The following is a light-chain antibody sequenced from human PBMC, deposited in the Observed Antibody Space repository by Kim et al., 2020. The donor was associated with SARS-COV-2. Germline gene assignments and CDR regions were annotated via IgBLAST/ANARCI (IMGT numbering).Light chain of an antibody. CDR3: SSYTSSSLYV. Sequence: QSALTQPASVSGSPGQSITISCTGTSSDVGSYNYVSWYQQHPGKAPKLMIYDVSKRPSGVSNRFSGSKSGNTASLTISGLQAEDEADYYCSSYTSSSLYVFGTGTKV. V-gene: IGLV2-14*01. CDR1: SSDVGSYNY. CDR2: DVS. J-gene: IGLJ1*01.